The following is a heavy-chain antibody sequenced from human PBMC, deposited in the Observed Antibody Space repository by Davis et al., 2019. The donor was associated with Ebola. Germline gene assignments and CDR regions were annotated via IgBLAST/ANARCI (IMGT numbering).Heavy chain of an antibody. V-gene: IGHV3-20*04. CDR2: INWNGGST. D-gene: IGHD6-13*01. CDR1: GFIFDDYG. Sequence: PGGSLRLSCAASGFIFDDYGMSWVRQAPGKGLEWVSGINWNGGSTGYADSVRGRFTISRDNAKNSLYLQMNSLRAEDTAFYYCARDLPAAVGTYDYWGQGTLVTVSS. CDR3: ARDLPAAVGTYDY. J-gene: IGHJ4*02.